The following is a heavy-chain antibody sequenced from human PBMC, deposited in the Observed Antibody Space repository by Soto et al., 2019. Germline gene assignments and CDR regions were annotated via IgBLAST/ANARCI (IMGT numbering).Heavy chain of an antibody. Sequence: GGSLRLSCAASGFAFKYARMTWVRQAPGKGLEWVGHIRSNIDGATTAYAAPVKGRFTISRDESKNTVDLQMDSLITEDTAVYYCTTDWGSGTHYARAFDVWGQGTMVTVSS. J-gene: IGHJ3*01. V-gene: IGHV3-15*01. CDR3: TTDWGSGTHYARAFDV. CDR2: IRSNIDGATT. D-gene: IGHD3-16*01. CDR1: GFAFKYAR.